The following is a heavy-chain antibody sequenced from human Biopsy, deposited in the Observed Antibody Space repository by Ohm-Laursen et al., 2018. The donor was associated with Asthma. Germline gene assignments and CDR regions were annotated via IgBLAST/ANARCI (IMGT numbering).Heavy chain of an antibody. V-gene: IGHV1-69*13. CDR1: GDSLGSFINYA. J-gene: IGHJ6*02. CDR2: LIPVLGTA. D-gene: IGHD5-12*01. Sequence: SVKVSCKASGDSLGSFINYAISWVRQAPRQGLEGMGGLIPVLGTADYAPMFEGRVTITADESTSTAYLELPSLRFEDTAVYYCARGYSGTDRIVYYYSGMEVWGQGTTVTVSS. CDR3: ARGYSGTDRIVYYYSGMEV.